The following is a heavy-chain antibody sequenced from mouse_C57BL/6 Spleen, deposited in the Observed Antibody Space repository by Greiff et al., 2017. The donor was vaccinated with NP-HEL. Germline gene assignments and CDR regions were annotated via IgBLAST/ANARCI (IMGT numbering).Heavy chain of an antibody. D-gene: IGHD2-3*01. J-gene: IGHJ3*01. CDR1: GYTFTDYE. CDR2: IDPETGGT. Sequence: QVQLKQSGAELVRPGASVTLSCKASGYTFTDYEMHWVKQTPVHGLEWIGAIDPETGGTAYNQKFKGKAILTADKSSSTAYMELRSLTSEDSAVYYCTRGGGWLLYFAYWGQGTLVTVSA. CDR3: TRGGGWLLYFAY. V-gene: IGHV1-15*01.